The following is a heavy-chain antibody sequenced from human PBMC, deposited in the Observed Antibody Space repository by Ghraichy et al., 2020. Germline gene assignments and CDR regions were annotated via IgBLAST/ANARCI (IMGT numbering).Heavy chain of an antibody. D-gene: IGHD5-18*01. J-gene: IGHJ2*01. CDR3: ARDFHYNYGSFWYFDL. V-gene: IGHV4-59*01. CDR1: GGSIGSYY. Sequence: GSLRLSCTVSGGSIGSYYWSWIRQSPGKGLEWIGSVYYTGSTNYNPSLESRVTISVDSLKNQFSLRLSSVIATDSAVYYCARDFHYNYGSFWYFDLWGRDTLVTVSS. CDR2: VYYTGST.